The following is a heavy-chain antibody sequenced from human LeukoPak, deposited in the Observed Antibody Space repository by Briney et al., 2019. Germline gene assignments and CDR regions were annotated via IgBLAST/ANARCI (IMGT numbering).Heavy chain of an antibody. CDR1: GFTFSSYA. D-gene: IGHD5-24*01. Sequence: GGSLRLSCAASGFTFSSYAMSWVRQAPGKGLEWVSAISGSGGSTYYADSVKGRFTISRDNAKNSLYLQMNSLRAEDTAVYYCVRVGLRWLQFAHAFDIWGQGTMVTVSS. J-gene: IGHJ3*02. CDR2: ISGSGGST. CDR3: VRVGLRWLQFAHAFDI. V-gene: IGHV3-23*01.